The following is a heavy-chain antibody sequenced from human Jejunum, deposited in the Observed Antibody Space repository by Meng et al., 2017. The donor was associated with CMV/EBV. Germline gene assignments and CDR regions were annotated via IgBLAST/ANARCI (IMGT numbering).Heavy chain of an antibody. Sequence: WIGWGRQMPGKGLEWMGMIYPGDSDTKYSPSFQGQVTISADKSISTAYLQWSSLKASDTAKYYCARWDCSTSCYGSYYYYYGMDVWGQGTTVTVSS. CDR2: IYPGDSDT. CDR1: W. V-gene: IGHV5-51*01. D-gene: IGHD2-2*01. CDR3: ARWDCSTSCYGSYYYYYGMDV. J-gene: IGHJ6*02.